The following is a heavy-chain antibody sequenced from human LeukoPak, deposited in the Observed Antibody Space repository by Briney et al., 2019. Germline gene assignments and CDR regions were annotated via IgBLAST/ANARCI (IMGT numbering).Heavy chain of an antibody. D-gene: IGHD2-2*01. CDR2: ISYDGSNE. CDR3: ARGVRSSTSWTTDY. CDR1: GFTFSSYA. J-gene: IGHJ4*02. V-gene: IGHV3-30-3*01. Sequence: GRSLRLSCTASGFTFSSYAMHWVRQAPGKGLECVAVISYDGSNEHYADSVKGRFTISRDNSKNTLYLQMNSLRAEDTAVYYCARGVRSSTSWTTDYWGQGTLVTVSS.